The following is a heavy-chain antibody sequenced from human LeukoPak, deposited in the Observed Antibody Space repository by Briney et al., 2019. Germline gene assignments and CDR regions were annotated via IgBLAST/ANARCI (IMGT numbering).Heavy chain of an antibody. J-gene: IGHJ6*03. CDR2: ISWNSGSI. V-gene: IGHV3-9*03. Sequence: GRSLRLSCAASGFTFDDYAMHWVRQAPGKGLEWVSGISWNSGSIGYADSVKGRFTISRDNAKNSLYLQMNSLRAEDMALYYCAKAAGRHYYYYMDVWGKGTTVTVSS. CDR3: AKAAGRHYYYYMDV. D-gene: IGHD6-13*01. CDR1: GFTFDDYA.